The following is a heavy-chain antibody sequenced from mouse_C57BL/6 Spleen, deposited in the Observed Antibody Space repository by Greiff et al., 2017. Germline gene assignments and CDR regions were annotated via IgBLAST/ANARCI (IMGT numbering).Heavy chain of an antibody. J-gene: IGHJ3*01. CDR1: GYTFTDYN. CDR3: ARFGGYDRIPFAY. D-gene: IGHD2-2*01. Sequence: EVQLQQSGPELVKPGASVKIPCKASGYTFTDYNMDWVKQSHGKSLEWIGDINPNNGGTIYNQKFKGKATLTVDKSSSTAYMELRSLTSEDTAVYYCARFGGYDRIPFAYWGQGTLVTVSA. V-gene: IGHV1-18*01. CDR2: INPNNGGT.